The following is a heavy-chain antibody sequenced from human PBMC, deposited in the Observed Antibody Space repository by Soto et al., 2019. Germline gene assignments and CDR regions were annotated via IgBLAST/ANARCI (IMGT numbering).Heavy chain of an antibody. CDR3: ARLLTGGLDY. D-gene: IGHD1-20*01. CDR2: IYPGDSNT. V-gene: IGHV5-51*01. J-gene: IGHJ4*02. Sequence: LGESLKISCKGSGYSFPNYWIAWVRQMPGKGLEWMGIIYPGDSNTAYSPSFQGQVTISADKSISTAYLQWRSLKASDTAMYYCARLLTGGLDYWAQGTLVTVSS. CDR1: GYSFPNYW.